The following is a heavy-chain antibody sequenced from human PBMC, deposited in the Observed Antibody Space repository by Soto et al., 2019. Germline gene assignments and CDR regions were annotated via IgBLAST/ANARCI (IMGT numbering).Heavy chain of an antibody. D-gene: IGHD1-26*01. CDR1: GFTFSSYS. CDR2: ISSSSSYI. J-gene: IGHJ3*02. Sequence: GGSLRLSCAASGFTFSSYSMNWVRQAPGKGLEWVSSISSSSSYIYYADSVKGRFTVSRDNAKNSLYLQMNSLRAEDTAVYYCARGKYSGSYPGAFDIWGQGTMVTVSS. CDR3: ARGKYSGSYPGAFDI. V-gene: IGHV3-21*01.